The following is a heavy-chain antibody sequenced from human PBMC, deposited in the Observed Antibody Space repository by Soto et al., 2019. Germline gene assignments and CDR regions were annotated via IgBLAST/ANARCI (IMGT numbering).Heavy chain of an antibody. D-gene: IGHD3-3*01. CDR3: ARDTDYDFWSGYYRAAGY. J-gene: IGHJ4*02. Sequence: ASVKVSCKASGYTFTSYDINWVRQATGQGLEWMGWMNPNSGNTGYAQKFQGRVTMTRNTSISTAYMELSSLRSEDTAVYYCARDTDYDFWSGYYRAAGYWGQGTLVTVSS. V-gene: IGHV1-8*01. CDR2: MNPNSGNT. CDR1: GYTFTSYD.